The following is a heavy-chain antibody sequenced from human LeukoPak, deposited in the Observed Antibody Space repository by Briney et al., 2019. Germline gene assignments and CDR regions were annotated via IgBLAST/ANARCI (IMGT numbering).Heavy chain of an antibody. CDR3: AKGVGYEKEYYFDY. CDR2: IYGGGST. Sequence: PGGSLRLSCAASGFTVSSNYMSWVRQAPGKGLEWVSVIYGGGSTYYADSVKGRFTISRDNSKNTLDLQMNSLRAEDTAVYYCAKGVGYEKEYYFDYWGQGTLVTVSP. J-gene: IGHJ4*02. V-gene: IGHV3-53*01. D-gene: IGHD5-12*01. CDR1: GFTVSSNY.